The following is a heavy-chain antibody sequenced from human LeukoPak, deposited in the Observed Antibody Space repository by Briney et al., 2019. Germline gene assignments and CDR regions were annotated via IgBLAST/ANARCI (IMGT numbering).Heavy chain of an antibody. D-gene: IGHD2-8*01. Sequence: GGSLRLSCVVSGFTVSNNYMSWVRQAPGKGLEWVSVIYSGGDTYYADSVKGRFTISRDNSKNTLYLQMNSLRVEDTAVYYCARDRNGYYFDYWGQGTLVTVSS. CDR3: ARDRNGYYFDY. V-gene: IGHV3-53*01. CDR2: IYSGGDT. CDR1: GFTVSNNY. J-gene: IGHJ4*02.